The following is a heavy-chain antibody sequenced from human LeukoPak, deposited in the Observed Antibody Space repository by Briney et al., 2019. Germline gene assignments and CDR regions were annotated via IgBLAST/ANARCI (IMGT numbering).Heavy chain of an antibody. CDR1: GYTFTSYA. Sequence: ASVKVSCKASGYTFTSYAMHWVRQAPGQRLEWMGWINAGNGNTKYSQKFQGRVTITRDTSASTAYMELSSLRSEDTAVYYCASLLTGATTFDYWGQGTLVTVSS. J-gene: IGHJ4*02. D-gene: IGHD1-1*01. CDR2: INAGNGNT. CDR3: ASLLTGATTFDY. V-gene: IGHV1-3*01.